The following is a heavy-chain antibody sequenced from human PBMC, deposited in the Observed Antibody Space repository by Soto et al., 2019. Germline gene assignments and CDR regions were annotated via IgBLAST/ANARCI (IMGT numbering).Heavy chain of an antibody. Sequence: QVQLHASGPGLVKPSDTLSLTCTVTADSISNYYWNWIRQPPGKGLQWIWCIYYSRSSNYNPSLKRRVYMSINTSKDEFDLRFGSVTTTNTALYDCARGGEHQLLYYLDFWDQGTLVTVSS. CDR2: IYYSRSS. V-gene: IGHV4-59*12. J-gene: IGHJ4*02. D-gene: IGHD2-2*01. CDR3: ARGGEHQLLYYLDF. CDR1: ADSISNYY.